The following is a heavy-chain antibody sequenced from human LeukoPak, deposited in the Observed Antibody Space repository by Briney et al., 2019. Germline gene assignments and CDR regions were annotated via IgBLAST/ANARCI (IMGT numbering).Heavy chain of an antibody. Sequence: GASVKVSCKASGYTFTSYDINWVRQATGQGLEWMGWMNPNSGNTGYAQKFQGRVTMTRNTSISTAYMELRSLRSDDTAVYYCARDVRPYCGGDCYYYFDYWGQGTLVTVSS. D-gene: IGHD2-21*02. CDR1: GYTFTSYD. CDR2: MNPNSGNT. J-gene: IGHJ4*02. CDR3: ARDVRPYCGGDCYYYFDY. V-gene: IGHV1-8*01.